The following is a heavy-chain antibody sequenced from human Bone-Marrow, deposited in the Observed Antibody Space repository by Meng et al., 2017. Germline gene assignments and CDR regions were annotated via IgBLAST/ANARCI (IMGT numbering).Heavy chain of an antibody. CDR2: IIPIFGTA. CDR3: ARDYGDYTNYYYYGMDV. J-gene: IGHJ6*02. D-gene: IGHD4-17*01. V-gene: IGHV1-69*13. Sequence: SVKVSCKASGGTFSSYAISWVRQAPGQRLEWMGGIIPIFGTANYAQKFQGRVTITADESTSTAYMELSSLRSEDTAVYYCARDYGDYTNYYYYGMDVWGQGTTVTVSS. CDR1: GGTFSSYA.